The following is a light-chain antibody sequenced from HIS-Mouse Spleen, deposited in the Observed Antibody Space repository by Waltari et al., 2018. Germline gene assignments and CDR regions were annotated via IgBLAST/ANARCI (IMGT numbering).Light chain of an antibody. CDR1: ALPKNN. Sequence: SYELTQPPSVSVSLGQMARITCSGEALPKNNAYWYQQKPGQFPVLVIYKDSERPSGIPERFSGSSSGTIVTLTISGVQAEDEADYYCLSADSSGTWVFGGGTKLTVL. CDR2: KDS. V-gene: IGLV3-16*01. CDR3: LSADSSGTWV. J-gene: IGLJ3*02.